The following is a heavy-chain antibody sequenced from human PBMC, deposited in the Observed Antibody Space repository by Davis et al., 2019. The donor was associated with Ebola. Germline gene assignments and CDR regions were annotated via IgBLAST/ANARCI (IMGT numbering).Heavy chain of an antibody. J-gene: IGHJ4*02. V-gene: IGHV3-33*08. Sequence: GGSLRLSCAASGFTFSSYAMSWVRQAPGKGLEWAAVIPSDGSYKYYADSVKGRFTMSRDNSRNTLHLQMSSLRVEDTAVYYCARDDSGDGNNLDYWGQGTLVTVPS. CDR1: GFTFSSYA. CDR2: IPSDGSYK. CDR3: ARDDSGDGNNLDY. D-gene: IGHD5-24*01.